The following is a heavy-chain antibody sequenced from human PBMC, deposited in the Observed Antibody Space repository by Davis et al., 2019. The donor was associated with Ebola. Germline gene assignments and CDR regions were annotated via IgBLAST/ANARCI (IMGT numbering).Heavy chain of an antibody. D-gene: IGHD1-26*01. J-gene: IGHJ4*02. CDR2: ISSSSSYI. Sequence: GGSLRLSCAASGFTFSSYSMNWVRQAPGKGLEWVSSISSSSSYIYYADSVKGRFTISRDNAKNSLYLQMNSLRAEDTAVYYCASPGPVGGSYLHYWGQGTLVTVSS. CDR3: ASPGPVGGSYLHY. V-gene: IGHV3-21*04. CDR1: GFTFSSYS.